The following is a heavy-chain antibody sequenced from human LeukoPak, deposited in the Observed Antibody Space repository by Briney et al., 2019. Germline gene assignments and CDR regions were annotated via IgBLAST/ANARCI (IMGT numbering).Heavy chain of an antibody. Sequence: GGSLRLSCAASGFTVSSNYMSWVRQAPGKGLEWVSVIYSGGSTYYADCVKGRFTISRDNSKNTLYLQMNTLRAEDTAVYYCASRTYYYDSSGYYPFDYWGQGTLVTVS. CDR3: ASRTYYYDSSGYYPFDY. D-gene: IGHD3-22*01. CDR2: IYSGGST. CDR1: GFTVSSNY. V-gene: IGHV3-66*01. J-gene: IGHJ4*02.